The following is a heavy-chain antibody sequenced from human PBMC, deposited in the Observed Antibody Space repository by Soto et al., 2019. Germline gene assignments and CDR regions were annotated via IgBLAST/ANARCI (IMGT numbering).Heavy chain of an antibody. V-gene: IGHV1-69*01. Sequence: QVQLAQSGAEVRKPGSSVKVSCGASGGSFSDFAFSWVRQAPGQGLEWMGGIIPMFGATKYAQRFQDRVTITADESTNTVYLTLSGLTSEDTATYYCARGGIVAVPAALSSYHDYTNYRFDSWGQGTLGTVAS. CDR1: GGSFSDFA. J-gene: IGHJ4*02. D-gene: IGHD2-15*01. CDR3: ARGGIVAVPAALSSYHDYTNYRFDS. CDR2: IIPMFGAT.